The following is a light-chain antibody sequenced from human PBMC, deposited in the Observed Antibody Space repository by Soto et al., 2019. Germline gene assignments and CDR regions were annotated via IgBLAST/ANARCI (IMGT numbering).Light chain of an antibody. CDR1: ENVRSY. J-gene: IGKJ4*01. Sequence: EIVLTQSPDTLSLSLGERATLSCRASENVRSYIAWYQQKPGQAPRLLIYDSSNRANGVPASFSGSGSGTDFTLTISSLEPEDFAVYYCQQRSNWPLTFGGGTKVDIK. CDR2: DSS. CDR3: QQRSNWPLT. V-gene: IGKV3-11*01.